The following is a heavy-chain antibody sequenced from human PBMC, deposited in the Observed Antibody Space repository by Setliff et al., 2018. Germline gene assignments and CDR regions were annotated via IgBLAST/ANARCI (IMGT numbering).Heavy chain of an antibody. CDR1: GGSITSGSHY. D-gene: IGHD3-22*01. CDR2: IYSSGST. J-gene: IGHJ5*02. Sequence: SETLSLTCTVSGGSITSGSHYWSWIRQPAGKALEWIGYIYSSGSTNNNPSLKSRATISVDTSKNQFSLKLSSVTAADTAVYYCARAAKYDSSGYYGFWFDPWAQGTLVTVSS. CDR3: ARAAKYDSSGYYGFWFDP. V-gene: IGHV4-61*10.